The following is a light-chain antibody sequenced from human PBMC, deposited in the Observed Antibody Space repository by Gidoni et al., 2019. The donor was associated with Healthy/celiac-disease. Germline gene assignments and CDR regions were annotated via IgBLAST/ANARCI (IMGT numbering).Light chain of an antibody. CDR1: QSIRSY. V-gene: IGKV1D-43*01. CDR2: YAS. CDR3: QQYYSTPQVH. Sequence: AIRMTQSPFSLSASVGDRVTITCWSSQSIRSYLAWYQQKPAKAPKLFIYYASSLQSCVPSRFSGGGSGTDYTLTISSLQPEEFATYYCQQYYSTPQVHFGPGTKVDIK. J-gene: IGKJ3*01.